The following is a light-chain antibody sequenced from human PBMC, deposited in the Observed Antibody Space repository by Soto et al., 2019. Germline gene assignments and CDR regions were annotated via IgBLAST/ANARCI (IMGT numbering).Light chain of an antibody. CDR1: SSNIGSNT. V-gene: IGLV1-44*01. Sequence: QSVLTQPPSASGAPGQRVTLSCSGSSSNIGSNTVSWYQQLPGTAPKLLIYSNNQRPSGVPDRFSGSRSGTSASLAISGLQSEDEAVYYCAAWDDSLKGVFGGGTKLTVL. CDR2: SNN. J-gene: IGLJ2*01. CDR3: AAWDDSLKGV.